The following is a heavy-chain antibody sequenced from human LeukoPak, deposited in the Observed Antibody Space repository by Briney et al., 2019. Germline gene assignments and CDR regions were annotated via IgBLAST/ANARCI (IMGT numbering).Heavy chain of an antibody. Sequence: GGPLRLSCTASGFTFGDYAMSWFRQAPGKGLEWVGFIRSKAYGGTTEYAASVKGRFTISRDDSKGIAYLQLNSLKTEDTAVYYCTRAISTTVATGPFDYWGQGTLVTVSS. CDR1: GFTFGDYA. V-gene: IGHV3-49*03. CDR2: IRSKAYGGTT. D-gene: IGHD4-17*01. J-gene: IGHJ4*02. CDR3: TRAISTTVATGPFDY.